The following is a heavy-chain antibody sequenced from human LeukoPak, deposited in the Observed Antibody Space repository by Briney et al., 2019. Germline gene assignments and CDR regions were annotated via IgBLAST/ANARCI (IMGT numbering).Heavy chain of an antibody. CDR2: IYYSGST. J-gene: IGHJ6*03. CDR3: ARTGGTFYFYYYMDV. V-gene: IGHV4-39*07. CDR1: GGSIRSSSYY. Sequence: PSETLSLTCTVSGGSIRSSSYYWGWIRQPPGKGLEWIGSIYYSGSTYYNPSLKSRVTISLDTSKQQFSLKLSSVTAADTAVYYCARTGGTFYFYYYMDVWGKGTTVTVSS.